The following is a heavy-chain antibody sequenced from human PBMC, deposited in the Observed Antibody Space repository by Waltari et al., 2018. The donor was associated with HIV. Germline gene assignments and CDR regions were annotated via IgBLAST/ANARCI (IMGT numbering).Heavy chain of an antibody. D-gene: IGHD3-3*01. Sequence: QLQLQESGPGLVKPSETLSLTCTVSGGSISSSSYFWGWIRQHPGKGLEWIGSIYYSGSTYYNPSLKSRVTISVDTSKNQFSLKLSSVTAADTAVYYCASRRNDFWSYYWGQGTLVTVSS. CDR2: IYYSGST. V-gene: IGHV4-39*01. CDR1: GGSISSSSYF. J-gene: IGHJ4*02. CDR3: ASRRNDFWSYY.